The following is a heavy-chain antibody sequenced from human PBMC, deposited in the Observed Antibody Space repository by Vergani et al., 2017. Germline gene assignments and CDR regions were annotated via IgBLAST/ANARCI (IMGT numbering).Heavy chain of an antibody. D-gene: IGHD3-10*01. CDR2: ISSNGGST. CDR3: ARERGHDAFDI. V-gene: IGHV3-64*01. Sequence: EVQLVESGGGLVQPGGSLRLSCAASGFTFSSYAMHWVRQAPGKGLEYVSAISSNGGSTYYANSVKGRFTISRDNSKNTLYLQMGSLRAEDIAVYYCARERGHDAFDIWGQGTMVTVSS. CDR1: GFTFSSYA. J-gene: IGHJ3*02.